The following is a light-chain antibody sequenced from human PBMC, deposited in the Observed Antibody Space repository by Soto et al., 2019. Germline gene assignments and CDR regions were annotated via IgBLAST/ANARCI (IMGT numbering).Light chain of an antibody. CDR2: DAS. CDR3: QQYNSYSQWT. Sequence: AIQMTQSPSSLSASVGDRVTITCRASQDIRHDLAWYQQRPGKAPKLLIYDASSLESGVPSRFSGSGSGTEFTLTISSLQPDDFATYYCQQYNSYSQWTFGQGTKVDIK. J-gene: IGKJ1*01. CDR1: QDIRHD. V-gene: IGKV1-13*02.